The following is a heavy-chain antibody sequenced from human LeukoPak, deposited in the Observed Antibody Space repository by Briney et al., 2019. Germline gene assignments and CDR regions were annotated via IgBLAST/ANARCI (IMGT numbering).Heavy chain of an antibody. J-gene: IGHJ3*02. CDR2: INHSGST. D-gene: IGHD2-2*01. CDR3: AARFDCSSTSCYTVGAFDI. Sequence: SETLSLTCAVYGGSFSGYYWSWIRQPPGKGLEWIGEINHSGSTNYNPSLKSRVTISVDTSKNQFSLKLSSVTAADTAVYYCAARFDCSSTSCYTVGAFDIWGQGTMVTVSS. V-gene: IGHV4-34*01. CDR1: GGSFSGYY.